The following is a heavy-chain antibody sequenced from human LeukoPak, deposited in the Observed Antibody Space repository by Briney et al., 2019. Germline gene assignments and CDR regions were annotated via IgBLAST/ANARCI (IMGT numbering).Heavy chain of an antibody. V-gene: IGHV3-21*01. J-gene: IGHJ4*02. D-gene: IGHD6-13*01. CDR3: ARGDRSAVFDY. Sequence: GGSLRLSCAASGFTFSSFNMNWVRQAPGKGLEWASSISSGRTYTYYADSVKGRFTISRENTKNSLFLQMNSLRAEDTAIYYCARGDRSAVFDYWGQGSLVTVSS. CDR1: GFTFSSFN. CDR2: ISSGRTYT.